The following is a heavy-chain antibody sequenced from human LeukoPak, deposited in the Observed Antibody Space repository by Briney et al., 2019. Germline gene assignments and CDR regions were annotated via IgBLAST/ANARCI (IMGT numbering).Heavy chain of an antibody. J-gene: IGHJ4*02. CDR1: GFTFSSYA. CDR2: INSDGSST. V-gene: IGHV3-74*01. Sequence: PGGSLRLSCAASGFTFSSYAMSWVRQAPGKGLEWVSRINSDGSSTSYADSVKGRFTISRDNAKNTLYLQMNSLRAEDTAVYYCAKSGGVTTTLGYWGQGTLVTVSS. D-gene: IGHD4-17*01. CDR3: AKSGGVTTTLGY.